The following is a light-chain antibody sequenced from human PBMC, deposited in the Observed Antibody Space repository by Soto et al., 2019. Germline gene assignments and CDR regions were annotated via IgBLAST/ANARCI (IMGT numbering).Light chain of an antibody. CDR2: SAS. Sequence: EVVLTQSPGTLSLSPGERATLSCRASQSVSNNYLAWYQQKPGQAPRLLIYSASSRATGIPDRFSGSGSGTDFTLTISRLEPEDFAVYYCHQYATSPLTFGGGTKVDIK. CDR3: HQYATSPLT. V-gene: IGKV3-20*01. CDR1: QSVSNNY. J-gene: IGKJ4*01.